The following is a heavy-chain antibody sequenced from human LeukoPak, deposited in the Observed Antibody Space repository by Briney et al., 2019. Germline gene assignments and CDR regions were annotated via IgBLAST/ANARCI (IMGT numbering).Heavy chain of an antibody. V-gene: IGHV3-30-3*01. CDR2: ISYDGSNE. J-gene: IGHJ4*02. CDR1: GFTFSSYA. CDR3: ASFSGSYKE. D-gene: IGHD1-26*01. Sequence: PGGSLRLSCAASGFTFSSYAMHWVRQAPGKGLEWVAVISYDGSNEYYADSVKGRFTISRDNSKNTLYLQMNSLRAEDTAVYYCASFSGSYKEWGQGTLVTVSS.